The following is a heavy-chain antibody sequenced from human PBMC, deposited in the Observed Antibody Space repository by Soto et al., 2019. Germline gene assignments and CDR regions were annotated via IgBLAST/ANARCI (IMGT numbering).Heavy chain of an antibody. CDR2: IYYSGST. D-gene: IGHD6-6*01. V-gene: IGHV4-59*01. J-gene: IGHJ4*02. CDR1: GGSISSYY. CDR3: ARAQLGKYYFDY. Sequence: SETLSLTCTVSGGSISSYYWSWIRQPPGKGLEWIGYIYYSGSTSYNPSLKSRVTISVDTSKNQFSLKLSSVTAADTAVYYCARAQLGKYYFDYWGQGTLVTVSS.